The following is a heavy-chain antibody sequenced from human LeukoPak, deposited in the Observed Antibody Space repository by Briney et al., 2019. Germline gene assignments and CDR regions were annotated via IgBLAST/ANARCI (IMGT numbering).Heavy chain of an antibody. CDR2: IQSTGRT. CDR3: ARRRHHFDYYDV. Sequence: PGGSLRLSCAASGFTFSSYSMNWVRQAPGKGLEWIGAIQSTGRTFSNPSLKSRVTISVDTSKKQFSLDLRSATAADTAVYYCARRRHHFDYYDVWGQGTRVTVSS. V-gene: IGHV4-4*08. J-gene: IGHJ3*01. D-gene: IGHD3-10*01. CDR1: GFTFSSYS.